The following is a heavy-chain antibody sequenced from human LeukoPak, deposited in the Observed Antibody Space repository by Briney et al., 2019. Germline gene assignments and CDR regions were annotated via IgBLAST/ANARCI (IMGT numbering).Heavy chain of an antibody. Sequence: GSLRLSCAASGFTFSDYYMSWIRQAPGKGLEWVSYISSSGSTIYYADSVKGRFTISRDNAKNSLYLQMNSLRAEDTAVYYCAKDLLDGSGSYYKAGVDYWGQGTLVTVSS. CDR1: GFTFSDYY. V-gene: IGHV3-11*01. CDR3: AKDLLDGSGSYYKAGVDY. J-gene: IGHJ4*02. CDR2: ISSSGSTI. D-gene: IGHD3-10*01.